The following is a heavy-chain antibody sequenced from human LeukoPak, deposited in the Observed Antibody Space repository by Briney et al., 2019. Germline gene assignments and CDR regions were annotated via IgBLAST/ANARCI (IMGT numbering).Heavy chain of an antibody. CDR1: GFTFSSHR. CDR3: ARDTNGLAY. V-gene: IGHV3-74*01. Sequence: PGGSLRLSCAASGFTFSSHRMHWVRQAPGKGLVWVSCVSSDGSTTNYADSVKGRFTISRDNAKSTLYLQMSSLRAEDTAVYYCARDTNGLAYWGLGTRASVSS. CDR2: VSSDGSTT. D-gene: IGHD2-8*01. J-gene: IGHJ4*02.